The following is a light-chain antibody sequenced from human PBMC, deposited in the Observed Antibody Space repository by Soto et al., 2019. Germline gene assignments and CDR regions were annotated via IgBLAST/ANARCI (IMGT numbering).Light chain of an antibody. CDR1: QSVSSF. J-gene: IGKJ1*01. Sequence: IVLTQSPATLSLSQGEGATLSCRASQSVSSFLAWYQQKPGQAPRLLIYDASNRATGIPARFSGSGSGTDFTLTISSLEPEDFAVYYCQQRSNWPRTFGQGTKVDIK. CDR2: DAS. V-gene: IGKV3-11*01. CDR3: QQRSNWPRT.